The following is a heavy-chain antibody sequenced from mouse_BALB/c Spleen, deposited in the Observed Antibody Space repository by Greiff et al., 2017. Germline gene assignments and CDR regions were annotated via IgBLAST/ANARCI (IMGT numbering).Heavy chain of an antibody. V-gene: IGHV5-9-3*01. CDR2: ISSGGSYT. CDR1: GFTFSSYA. Sequence: EVQVVESGGGLVKPGGSLKLSCAASGFTFSSYAMSWVRQTPEKRLEWVATISSGGSYTYYPDSVKGRFTISRDNAKNTLYLQMSSLRSEDTAMYYCARREYDYDDDYYAMDYWGQGTSVTVSS. CDR3: ARREYDYDDDYYAMDY. D-gene: IGHD2-4*01. J-gene: IGHJ4*01.